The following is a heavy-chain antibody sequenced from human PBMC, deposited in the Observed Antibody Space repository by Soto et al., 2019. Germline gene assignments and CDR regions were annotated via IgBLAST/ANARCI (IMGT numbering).Heavy chain of an antibody. CDR1: GGSFSGYY. CDR2: INHSGST. Sequence: SETLCLTCAVYGGSFSGYYWSWIRQPPGKGLEWIGEINHSGSTNYNPSLKSRVTISVDTSKNQFSLKLSSVTAADTAVYYCARGLTRGYSYGSRGLLFLDYWGQGTMVTVS. D-gene: IGHD5-18*01. J-gene: IGHJ4*02. V-gene: IGHV4-34*01. CDR3: ARGLTRGYSYGSRGLLFLDY.